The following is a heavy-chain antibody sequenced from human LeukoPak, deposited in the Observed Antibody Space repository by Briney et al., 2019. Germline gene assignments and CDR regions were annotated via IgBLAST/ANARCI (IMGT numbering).Heavy chain of an antibody. Sequence: SETLSLTCTVSGGSISSHYWSWIRQPPGKGLEWIGYIYYSGSTNYNPSLKSRVTISVDTYKNQFSLKLSSVTAADTAVYYCARTNYYDSSGYRYYYYYYYTDVWGKDTTVTVSS. J-gene: IGHJ6*03. D-gene: IGHD3-22*01. CDR2: IYYSGST. CDR1: GGSISSHY. V-gene: IGHV4-59*11. CDR3: ARTNYYDSSGYRYYYYYYYTDV.